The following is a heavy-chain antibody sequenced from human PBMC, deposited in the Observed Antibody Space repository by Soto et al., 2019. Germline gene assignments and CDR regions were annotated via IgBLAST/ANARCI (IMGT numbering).Heavy chain of an antibody. CDR2: IYPGDSDT. D-gene: IGHD2-15*01. V-gene: IGHV5-51*01. CDR1: GYSFTSYW. J-gene: IGHJ6*03. Sequence: PGESLKISCKGSGYSFTSYWIGWVRQMPGKGLEWMGIIYPGDSDTRYSPSFQGQVTISADKSISTAYLQWSSLKASDTAMYYCARHGRYCSGGSCYSGIDYYYYYLDGRGKGTTVTVSS. CDR3: ARHGRYCSGGSCYSGIDYYYYYLDG.